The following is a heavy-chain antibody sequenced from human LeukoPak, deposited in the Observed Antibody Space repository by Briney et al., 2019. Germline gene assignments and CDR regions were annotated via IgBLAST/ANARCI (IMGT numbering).Heavy chain of an antibody. CDR1: GYSFTSYW. CDR3: AKSRSTYHFDY. CDR2: IYPGDSDT. J-gene: IGHJ4*02. Sequence: GGSLKISCQGSGYSFTSYWIGWVREMPGKGLEWMGIIYPGDSDTRYSPSFQGQVTISADKSISTAYLQWSSLKASDTAMYFCAKSRSTYHFDYWGQGTLVTVSS. V-gene: IGHV5-51*01. D-gene: IGHD2-2*01.